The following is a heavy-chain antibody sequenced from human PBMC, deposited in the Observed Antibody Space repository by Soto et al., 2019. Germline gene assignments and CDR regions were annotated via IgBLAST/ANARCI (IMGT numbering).Heavy chain of an antibody. D-gene: IGHD6-13*01. J-gene: IGHJ6*02. CDR2: ISSSGSTI. Sequence: PGGSLRLSCAASGFTFSDYYMSWIRQAPGKGLEWVSYISSSGSTIYYADSVKGRFTISRDNAKNSLYLQMNSLRAEDTAVYYCARDSLYSRSSYYYYGMDVWGQGTTVTVSS. CDR3: ARDSLYSRSSYYYYGMDV. V-gene: IGHV3-11*01. CDR1: GFTFSDYY.